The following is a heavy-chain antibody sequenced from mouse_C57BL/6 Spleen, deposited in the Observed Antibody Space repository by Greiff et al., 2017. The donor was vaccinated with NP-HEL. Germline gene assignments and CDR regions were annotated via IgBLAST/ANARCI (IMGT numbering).Heavy chain of an antibody. D-gene: IGHD4-1*01. CDR3: ARPQLTGDWYFDV. V-gene: IGHV5-17*01. CDR1: GFTFSDYG. CDR2: ISSGSSTI. Sequence: EVNLVESGGGLVKPGGSLKLSCAASGFTFSDYGMHWVRQAPEKGLEWVAYISSGSSTIYYAVTVKGRFTISRDNAKNTLFLQMTSLRSEDTAMYYCARPQLTGDWYFDVWGTGTTVTVSS. J-gene: IGHJ1*03.